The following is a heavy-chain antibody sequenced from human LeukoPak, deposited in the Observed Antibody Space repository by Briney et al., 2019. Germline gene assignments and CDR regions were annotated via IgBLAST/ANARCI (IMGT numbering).Heavy chain of an antibody. V-gene: IGHV3-9*01. J-gene: IGHJ5*02. CDR3: AKGTRMFDP. CDR2: ISWNSGSI. Sequence: GGSLRLSCAASGFTFDDYAMHWVRQAPGKGLEWVSGISWNSGSIGYADSVKGRFTISRDNAKNSLYLQMNSLRAEDTALYYCAKGTRMFDPWGQGTLVTVSS. CDR1: GFTFDDYA.